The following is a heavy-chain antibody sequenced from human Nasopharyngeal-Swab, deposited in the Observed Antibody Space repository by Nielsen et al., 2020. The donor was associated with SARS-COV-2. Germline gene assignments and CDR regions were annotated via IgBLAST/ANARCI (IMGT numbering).Heavy chain of an antibody. CDR2: IYNSGST. CDR1: GGSLAFYY. Sequence: GSLRLSCTVSGGSLAFYYWSWIRHPPEKGLEWIGYIYNSGSTNYSPSLRSRLTISVDTSKNQFSLRLSSVTAADTAMYYCARHNANYGDFAYWGQGILVTVSS. V-gene: IGHV4-59*08. CDR3: ARHNANYGDFAY. D-gene: IGHD4-17*01. J-gene: IGHJ4*02.